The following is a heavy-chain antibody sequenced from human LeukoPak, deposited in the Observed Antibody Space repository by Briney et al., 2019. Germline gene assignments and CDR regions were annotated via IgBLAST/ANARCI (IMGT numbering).Heavy chain of an antibody. CDR3: TRNRVADTTEFAY. V-gene: IGHV3-23*01. CDR1: GFTFSSYA. J-gene: IGHJ4*02. D-gene: IGHD6-19*01. CDR2: ISGSGGST. Sequence: GGSLRLSCAASGFTFSSYAMSWVRQAPGKGLEWVSAISGSGGSTYYADSVKGRFTISSDTSKNTVDVQMTSLRTEDTAIYYCTRNRVADTTEFAYWGQETRVTVSS.